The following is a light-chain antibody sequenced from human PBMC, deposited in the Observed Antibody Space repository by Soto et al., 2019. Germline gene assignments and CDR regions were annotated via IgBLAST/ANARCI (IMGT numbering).Light chain of an antibody. CDR2: DVS. J-gene: IGLJ1*01. V-gene: IGLV2-14*01. CDR3: SSYTSSSTR. Sequence: QSALTQPASVSGSPGQSITISCTGTSSDVGGYNYVSWYQQHPGKAPKLMIYDVSNRPSGVSNRFSGSKSGNTASLTISGLQAEDEADYYCSSYTSSSTRFATGTKVTVL. CDR1: SSDVGGYNY.